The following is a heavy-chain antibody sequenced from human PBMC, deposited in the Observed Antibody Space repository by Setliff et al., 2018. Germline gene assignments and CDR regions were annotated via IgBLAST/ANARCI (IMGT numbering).Heavy chain of an antibody. CDR2: IYHGGDT. Sequence: NPSETLSLTCAVSGYSISSGYYWGWIRQPPGKGLEWIGRIYHGGDTYYNASLKSRLTISVDTSKNQFSLKLRSVTAADTAVYYCARTGTYRYFDYWGQGALVTVSS. CDR3: ARTGTYRYFDY. V-gene: IGHV4-38-2*01. J-gene: IGHJ4*02. CDR1: GYSISSGYY. D-gene: IGHD1-1*01.